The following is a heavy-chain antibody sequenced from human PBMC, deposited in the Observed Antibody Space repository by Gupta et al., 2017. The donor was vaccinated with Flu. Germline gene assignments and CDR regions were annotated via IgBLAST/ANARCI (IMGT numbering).Heavy chain of an antibody. CDR2: LFHNEIT. J-gene: IGHJ4*02. CDR3: ARGYSWNFDY. Sequence: QVQLQESGPGLVKPSETLSLTCAVPGYSISSGSYWGWIRQPPGKGLEWISSLFHNEITYHNPSLRNRLSVSVDTTKNQISLKLSSVTAADTAVYYCARGYSWNFDYWGQGILVTVPS. CDR1: GYSISSGSY. V-gene: IGHV4-38-2*01. D-gene: IGHD1-20*01.